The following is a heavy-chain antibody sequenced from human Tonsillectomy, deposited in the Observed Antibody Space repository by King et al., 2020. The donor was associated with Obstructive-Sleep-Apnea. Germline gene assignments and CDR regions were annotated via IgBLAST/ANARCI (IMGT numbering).Heavy chain of an antibody. CDR2: IYYSGST. CDR3: ARDPSYCSSTSCYASGDFDY. J-gene: IGHJ4*02. Sequence: QLQESGPGLVKPSETLSITCSVSGGSISSSSYYWGWIRQPPGTGLEWIGSIYYSGSTFYHPSLKSRVTISVYTSKHQFSLKLSSVTAAETAVYYCARDPSYCSSTSCYASGDFDYWGQGTLLTVSS. V-gene: IGHV4-39*07. CDR1: GGSISSSSYY. D-gene: IGHD2-2*01.